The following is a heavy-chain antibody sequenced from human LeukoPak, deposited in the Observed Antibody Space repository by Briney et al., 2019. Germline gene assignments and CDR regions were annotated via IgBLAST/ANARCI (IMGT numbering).Heavy chain of an antibody. V-gene: IGHV5-51*03. Sequence: PGESLKISCTGSGYSFTSYWIGCVRQMIGKGLEWMGIIYPGDSDTRYSPSFQGQVTISADKSISTAYLQWSSLKASDTAMYYCARTDYGGNTYYYYYGMDVWGQGTTVTVSS. J-gene: IGHJ6*02. CDR2: IYPGDSDT. CDR1: GYSFTSYW. D-gene: IGHD4-23*01. CDR3: ARTDYGGNTYYYYYGMDV.